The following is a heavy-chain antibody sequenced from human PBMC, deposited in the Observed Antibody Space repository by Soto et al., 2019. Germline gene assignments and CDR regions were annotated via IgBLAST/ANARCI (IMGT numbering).Heavy chain of an antibody. V-gene: IGHV4-61*01. D-gene: IGHD3-3*01. CDR2: IDYSGST. CDR1: GGSVSSGSYY. J-gene: IGHJ3*02. CDR3: AICVYDFWSGYYKRPHSHSCDI. Sequence: QVQLQESGPGLVKPSETLSLTCTVSGGSVSSGSYYWSWIRQPPGKGLEWIGYIDYSGSTNYNPYLRSRVTISVDTSKNQFSLMLSSVAASYTDVYYCAICVYDFWSGYYKRPHSHSCDIWGQWTMVTVSS.